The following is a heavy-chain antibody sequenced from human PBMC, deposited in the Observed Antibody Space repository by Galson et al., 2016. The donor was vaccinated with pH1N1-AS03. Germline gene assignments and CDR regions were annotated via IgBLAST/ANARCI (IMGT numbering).Heavy chain of an antibody. CDR1: GGSISSGSYY. CDR3: ARASPLPSGYFDY. Sequence: TLSLTCTVSGGSISSGSYYWSWIRQPAGKGLEWIGRLYTSGSTNYNPSLKSRVTISVDTSKNQFSLKLSSVTAADTAVYYCARASPLPSGYFDYWGQGVLVTVSS. J-gene: IGHJ4*01. CDR2: LYTSGST. V-gene: IGHV4-61*02.